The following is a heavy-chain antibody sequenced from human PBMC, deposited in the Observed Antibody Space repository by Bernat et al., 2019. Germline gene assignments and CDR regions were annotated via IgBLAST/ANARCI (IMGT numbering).Heavy chain of an antibody. V-gene: IGHV3-53*01. CDR2: IYSGGST. CDR3: ARVSVGYYFDY. Sequence: EVQLVESGGGLIQPGGSLRLSCAASGFTVSSNYMSWVRQAPGKGLECVSVIYSGGSTYYADSVKGRFTISRDNSKNTLYLHMNSLRADDTAVYYCARVSVGYYFDYWGQGTLVTVSS. D-gene: IGHD4-23*01. CDR1: GFTVSSNY. J-gene: IGHJ4*02.